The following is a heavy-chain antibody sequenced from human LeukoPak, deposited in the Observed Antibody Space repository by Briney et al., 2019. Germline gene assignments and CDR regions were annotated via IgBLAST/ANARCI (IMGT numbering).Heavy chain of an antibody. CDR3: VKRGGGDHGLDV. CDR2: VSFDGRKT. V-gene: IGHV3-30*18. J-gene: IGHJ6*02. D-gene: IGHD2-21*02. CDR1: GFTFTNYG. Sequence: GTSLRLSCEASGFTFTNYGMHWVRQAPGKGPDCVAVVSFDGRKTYYAGFAEGRFTISRDDSNNMVCLQMNSLRTEDTAVYHCVKRGGGDHGLDVWGQGTTVVVS.